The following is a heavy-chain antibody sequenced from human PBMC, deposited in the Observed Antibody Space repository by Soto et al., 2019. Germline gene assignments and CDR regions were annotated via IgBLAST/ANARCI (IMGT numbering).Heavy chain of an antibody. CDR3: AKAKGPGDAFDI. J-gene: IGHJ3*02. Sequence: GGSLRLSCAASGFTFSSYGMHWVRQAPGKGLEWVAVISYDGSNKYYADSVKGRFTISRDNSKNTLYLQMNSLRAEDTAVYYCAKAKGPGDAFDIWGQGTMVTVSS. V-gene: IGHV3-30*18. CDR1: GFTFSSYG. CDR2: ISYDGSNK.